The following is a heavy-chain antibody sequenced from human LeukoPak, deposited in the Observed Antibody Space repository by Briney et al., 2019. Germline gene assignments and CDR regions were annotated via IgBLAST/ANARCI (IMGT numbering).Heavy chain of an antibody. CDR3: ARHQSYCSGGSCYSNYYYGLDV. CDR2: IYPGDSDT. D-gene: IGHD2-15*01. J-gene: IGHJ6*02. CDR1: GYRFTSYW. V-gene: IGHV5-51*01. Sequence: GESLKISCKGSGYRFTSYWIGWVRQMPGKGLEWMGIIYPGDSDTRYSPSFQGQVTISADKSISTAYLQWSSLKASDTAMYYCARHQSYCSGGSCYSNYYYGLDVWGQGTTVTVSS.